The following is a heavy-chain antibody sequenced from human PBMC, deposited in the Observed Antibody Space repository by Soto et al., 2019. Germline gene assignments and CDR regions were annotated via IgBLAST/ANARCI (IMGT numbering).Heavy chain of an antibody. D-gene: IGHD6-19*01. V-gene: IGHV4-59*01. CDR3: AREEGRESSSWGIAVAEGAFDI. J-gene: IGHJ3*02. CDR2: IYYSGST. CDR1: GGSISSYY. Sequence: SSETLSLTCTVSGGSISSYYWSWIRQPPGKGLEWIGYIYYSGSTNYNPSLKSRVTISVDTSKNQFSLKLSSVTAADTAVYYCAREEGRESSSWGIAVAEGAFDIWGQGTMVTVSS.